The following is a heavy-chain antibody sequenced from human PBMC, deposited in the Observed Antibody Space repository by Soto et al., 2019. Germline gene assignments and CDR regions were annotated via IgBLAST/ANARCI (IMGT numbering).Heavy chain of an antibody. CDR1: DGSISTRDYY. CDR2: LSSGLST. CDR3: GRHFARYSDYESLWSFDL. V-gene: IGHV4-39*01. D-gene: IGHD5-12*01. Sequence: QRQLRESGPGLVKPSETLSLTCSVSDGSISTRDYYWGWIRQPPGKGLEWIASLSSGLSTYYSPSLKSRVTVGEDTSKNHIRLRLTSATAAETAVYYCGRHFARYSDYESLWSFDLWGRGTLVTVSS. J-gene: IGHJ2*01.